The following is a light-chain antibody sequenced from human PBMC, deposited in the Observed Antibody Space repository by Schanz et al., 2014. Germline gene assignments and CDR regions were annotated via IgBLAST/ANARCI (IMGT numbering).Light chain of an antibody. CDR3: QQYYGLPLT. CDR2: WAS. J-gene: IGKJ4*01. CDR1: QSVLYSSNNKNY. Sequence: DIVMTQSPDSLAVSLGERATINCKSSQSVLYSSNNKNYLAWYQQKPGQPPKLLIYWASTRESGVPDRFSGSGSGTDFPLTINSLQAEDVAVYYCQQYYGLPLTFGGGTKVEIK. V-gene: IGKV4-1*01.